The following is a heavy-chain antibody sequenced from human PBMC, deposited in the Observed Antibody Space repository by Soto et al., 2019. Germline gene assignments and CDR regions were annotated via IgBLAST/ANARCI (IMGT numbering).Heavy chain of an antibody. V-gene: IGHV1-2*04. CDR3: ARVREYSSSLDDAFDI. Sequence: ASVKVSCKASGYTFTGYYMHWVRQAPGQGLEWMGWINPNSGGTNCAQKFQGWVTMTRDTSISTAYMELSRLRSDDTAVYYCARVREYSSSLDDAFDIWGQGTMVTVSS. CDR1: GYTFTGYY. D-gene: IGHD6-6*01. J-gene: IGHJ3*02. CDR2: INPNSGGT.